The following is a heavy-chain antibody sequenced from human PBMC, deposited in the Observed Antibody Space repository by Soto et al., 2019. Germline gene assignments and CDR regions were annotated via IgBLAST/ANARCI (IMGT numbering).Heavy chain of an antibody. Sequence: QVQLQESGPGLVKPSETLSLTCTVSGGSISSYYWSWIRQPPGKGLEWLGYIYYSGSTNYNPSLKSRVSISVDPSKNQFSLKLSSVTAADTAVYYCARDGYTSSWGNFDYWGQGTLVTVSS. CDR1: GGSISSYY. CDR2: IYYSGST. D-gene: IGHD6-13*01. J-gene: IGHJ4*02. CDR3: ARDGYTSSWGNFDY. V-gene: IGHV4-59*01.